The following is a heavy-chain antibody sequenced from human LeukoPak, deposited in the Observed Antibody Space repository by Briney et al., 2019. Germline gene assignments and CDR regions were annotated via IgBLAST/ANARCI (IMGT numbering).Heavy chain of an antibody. Sequence: QGLXXXGCINPNSGGTNYAQKFQGRVTMTRGTSISTAYMELSRLRSDDTAVYYCARGYDSSGISFDYWGQGTTVTVSS. J-gene: IGHJ4*03. D-gene: IGHD3-22*01. CDR2: INPNSGGT. CDR3: ARGYDSSGISFDY. V-gene: IGHV1-2*02.